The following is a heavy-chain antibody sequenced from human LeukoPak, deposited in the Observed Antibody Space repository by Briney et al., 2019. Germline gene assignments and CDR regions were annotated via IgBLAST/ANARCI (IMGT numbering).Heavy chain of an antibody. CDR2: IYHSGST. CDR3: ARQEGASIFGGNDY. V-gene: IGHV4-38-2*01. D-gene: IGHD3-3*01. CDR1: GYSISSGYY. J-gene: IGHJ4*02. Sequence: SETLSLTCAVSGYSISSGYYGGWIRQPPGKGLEWIGSIYHSGSTYYNPSLKSRVTISVDTSKNQFSLKLSSVTAADTAVYYCARQEGASIFGGNDYWGQGTLVTVSS.